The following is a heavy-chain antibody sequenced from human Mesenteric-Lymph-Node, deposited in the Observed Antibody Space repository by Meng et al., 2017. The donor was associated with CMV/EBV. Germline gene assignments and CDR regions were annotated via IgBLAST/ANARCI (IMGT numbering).Heavy chain of an antibody. Sequence: GGSLRLSCAASGFTFSSYWMHWVRQAPGKGLVWVSRMNSDGSTTNYADSVKGRFTISRDNAKNMLYLQMDSLRAEDTAVYYCARDIVPSAVRVRIFDAFNIWGQGTMVTVSS. CDR1: GFTFSSYW. CDR3: ARDIVPSAVRVRIFDAFNI. J-gene: IGHJ3*02. CDR2: MNSDGSTT. D-gene: IGHD2-2*01. V-gene: IGHV3-74*01.